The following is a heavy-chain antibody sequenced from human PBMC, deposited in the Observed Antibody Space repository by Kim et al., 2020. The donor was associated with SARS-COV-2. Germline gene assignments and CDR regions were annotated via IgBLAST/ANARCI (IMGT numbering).Heavy chain of an antibody. V-gene: IGHV3-23*01. CDR3: AKDGDSSGWPYWYFDL. D-gene: IGHD6-19*01. CDR1: GFTFSSYA. J-gene: IGHJ2*01. Sequence: GGSLRLSCAASGFTFSSYAMSWVRQAPGKGLEWVSAISGSGGSTYYADSVKGRFTISRDNSKNTLYLQMNSLRAEDTAVYYCAKDGDSSGWPYWYFDLWGRGTLVTVSS. CDR2: ISGSGGST.